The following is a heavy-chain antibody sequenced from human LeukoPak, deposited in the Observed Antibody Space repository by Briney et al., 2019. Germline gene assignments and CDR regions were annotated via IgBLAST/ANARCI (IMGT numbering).Heavy chain of an antibody. CDR1: GGSFSGYY. V-gene: IGHV4-34*01. Sequence: SETLSLTCAVYGGSFSGYYWSWIRQPPGKGLEWIGEIKHSGSTNYNPSLKSRVTISVDTSKNQFSLKLSSVTAADTAVYYCARDVDYWGQGTLVTVSS. J-gene: IGHJ4*02. CDR3: ARDVDY. CDR2: IKHSGST.